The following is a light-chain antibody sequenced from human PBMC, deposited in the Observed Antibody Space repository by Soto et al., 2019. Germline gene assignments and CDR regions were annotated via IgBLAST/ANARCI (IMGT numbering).Light chain of an antibody. V-gene: IGLV2-23*02. CDR2: EVS. CDR3: CSYAGSSTFPYV. Sequence: SLLARAGPVAGAPVPSHPIFFPCTHRDVWSYNLVSWYQHHPGKAPKLMIYEVSKRPSGVSNRFSGSKSGNTASLTISGLQAEDEADYYCCSYAGSSTFPYVFGTGTKVTVL. J-gene: IGLJ1*01. CDR1: HRDVWSYNL.